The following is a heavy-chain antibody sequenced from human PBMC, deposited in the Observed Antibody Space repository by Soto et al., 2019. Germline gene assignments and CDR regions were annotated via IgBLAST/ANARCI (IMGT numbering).Heavy chain of an antibody. Sequence: PSETLSLTCTVSGRTVSDGIYYWSWLRKHPGKGLEWIGYIYYNGSTYYNPPLKSRVSISVDTSKNQFSLSLSSLTAADTAVYYCAREPRLIIWFGELQDWGLGTLLTVSS. CDR1: GRTVSDGIYY. V-gene: IGHV4-31*03. CDR3: AREPRLIIWFGELQD. J-gene: IGHJ4*02. D-gene: IGHD3-10*01. CDR2: IYYNGST.